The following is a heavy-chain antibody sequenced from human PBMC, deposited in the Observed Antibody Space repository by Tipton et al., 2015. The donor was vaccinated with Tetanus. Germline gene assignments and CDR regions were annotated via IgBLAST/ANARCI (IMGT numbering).Heavy chain of an antibody. CDR3: ARESITIFGVVSIDY. Sequence: TLSLTCAVYGGSFSNYFWRWIRQPPGKGLEWIGEISPSGNTNYNPSLKSRVTISADTSRNQFSQTLSSVTAADTAVYYCARESITIFGVVSIDYWGQGTLVTVSS. CDR2: ISPSGNT. V-gene: IGHV4-34*01. J-gene: IGHJ4*02. CDR1: GGSFSNYF. D-gene: IGHD3-3*01.